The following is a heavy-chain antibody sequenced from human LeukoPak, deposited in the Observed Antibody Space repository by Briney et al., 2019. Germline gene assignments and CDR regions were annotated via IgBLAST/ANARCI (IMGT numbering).Heavy chain of an antibody. Sequence: ASVKVSCKASGYTFTGYYMLWVRQAPGRGLEWMGWINPNSGGTNYAQKFQGRVTMTRDTSISTAYMELSRLRSDDTAVYYCATYDYYDSSGYDYWGQGTLVTVSS. D-gene: IGHD3-22*01. CDR2: INPNSGGT. J-gene: IGHJ4*02. CDR1: GYTFTGYY. CDR3: ATYDYYDSSGYDY. V-gene: IGHV1-2*02.